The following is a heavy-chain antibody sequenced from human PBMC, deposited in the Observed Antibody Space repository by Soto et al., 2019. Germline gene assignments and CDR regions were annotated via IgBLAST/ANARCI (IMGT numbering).Heavy chain of an antibody. D-gene: IGHD2-21*02. CDR1: GGSFSDYY. V-gene: IGHV4-34*01. CDR3: ASRTNFSTASSADS. Sequence: ETLSLTCAVYGGSFSDYYWSWIRQPPGKGLEWIGEINHSESTNYNPSLKSRVTISGDTSKNQFSLKLSSVTAADTAVYYCASRTNFSTASSADSWGQGTLVTVSS. CDR2: INHSEST. J-gene: IGHJ5*01.